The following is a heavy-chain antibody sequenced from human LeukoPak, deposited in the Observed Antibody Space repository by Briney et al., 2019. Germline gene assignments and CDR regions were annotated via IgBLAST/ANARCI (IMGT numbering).Heavy chain of an antibody. CDR2: IIPIFGTA. Sequence: SVKVSCKASGGTFISYAISWVRQAPGQGREWMGGIIPIFGTANSDQKFQGRVTITTDESTSTAYMELSSLRSEDTAVYYCARDGPSGYDYSFDYWGQGTLVTVSS. CDR1: GGTFISYA. J-gene: IGHJ4*02. D-gene: IGHD5-12*01. CDR3: ARDGPSGYDYSFDY. V-gene: IGHV1-69*05.